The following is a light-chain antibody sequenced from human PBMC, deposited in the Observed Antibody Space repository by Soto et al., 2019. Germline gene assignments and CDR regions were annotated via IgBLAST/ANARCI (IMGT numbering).Light chain of an antibody. J-gene: IGKJ1*01. CDR1: QSVGSF. V-gene: IGKV3-20*01. CDR2: AAS. CDR3: QQYGSLSWT. Sequence: EVVLTQSPATLSLSPGERATLSCRASQSVGSFLAWYQQKPGQAPRLLIYAASRRATGIPDRFSGSGSGTDFTLTISRLEPEDFAVYHCQQYGSLSWTCGQGTKVDIK.